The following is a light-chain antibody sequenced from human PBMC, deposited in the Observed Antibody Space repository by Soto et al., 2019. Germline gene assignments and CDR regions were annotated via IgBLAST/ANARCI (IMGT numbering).Light chain of an antibody. J-gene: IGLJ2*01. Sequence: QSALTQPASVSGSPGQSITISCTGTSSDVGGYNYVSWYQQHPGKAPKLMIYDVSNRPSGVSNRFSGSKSGNTASLTISGLQAEDEADYYCCSYASPSTYVLFGGGTKLTVL. CDR3: CSYASPSTYVL. CDR1: SSDVGGYNY. CDR2: DVS. V-gene: IGLV2-14*01.